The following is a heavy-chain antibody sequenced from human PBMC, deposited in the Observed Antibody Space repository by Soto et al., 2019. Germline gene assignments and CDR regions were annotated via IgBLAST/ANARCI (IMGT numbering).Heavy chain of an antibody. Sequence: QLQLQESGPGLVKPSETLSLTCTVSGGSISSSSYYWGWIRQPPGKGLEWIGSIYYSGSTYYNPSLKSRVTISVGTSKNQFSLKLSSVTAADTAVYYCARQVNPWAQGAFDIWGQGTMVTVSS. CDR2: IYYSGST. CDR1: GGSISSSSYY. D-gene: IGHD3-10*01. CDR3: ARQVNPWAQGAFDI. J-gene: IGHJ3*02. V-gene: IGHV4-39*01.